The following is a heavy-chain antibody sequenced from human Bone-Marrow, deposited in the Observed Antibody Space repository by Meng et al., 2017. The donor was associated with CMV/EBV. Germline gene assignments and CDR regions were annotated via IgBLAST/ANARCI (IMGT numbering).Heavy chain of an antibody. J-gene: IGHJ3*02. CDR3: ARDGADSIYGGNEEPDAFDI. CDR1: GGSFSGYY. V-gene: IGHV4-34*01. Sequence: GSLRLSCAVYGGSFSGYYWSWIRQPPGKGLEWIGEINHSGSTNYNPSLKSRVTISVDTSKNQFSLKLSSVTAADTAVYYCARDGADSIYGGNEEPDAFDIWGQGTMVTVSS. D-gene: IGHD4-23*01. CDR2: INHSGST.